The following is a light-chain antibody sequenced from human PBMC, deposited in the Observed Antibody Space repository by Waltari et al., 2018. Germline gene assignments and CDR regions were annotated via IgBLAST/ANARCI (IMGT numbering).Light chain of an antibody. J-gene: IGLJ2*01. CDR3: AAWDDNLSVV. CDR1: SSNIGSNY. CDR2: KNT. Sequence: QSVLTQPPSASGTPGQRVTISCSGSSSNIGSNYVYWYQQLPGTAPKLRISKNTQRPSGVPDRFSGSKSGTSASLAISGLRSEDEADYYCAAWDDNLSVVFGGGTKLTVL. V-gene: IGLV1-47*01.